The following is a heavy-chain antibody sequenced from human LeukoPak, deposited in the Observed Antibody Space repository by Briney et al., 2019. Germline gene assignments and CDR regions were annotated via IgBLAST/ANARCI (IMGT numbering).Heavy chain of an antibody. J-gene: IGHJ4*02. CDR3: ARDRDWSGLDY. CDR1: GFTFSSYA. V-gene: IGHV3-48*01. D-gene: IGHD3-3*01. CDR2: ISSSSSTI. Sequence: GGSLRLSCAASGFTFSSYAMSWVRQAPGKGLEWVSYISSSSSTIYYADSVKGRFTISRDNAKNSLYLQMNSLRAEDTAVYYCARDRDWSGLDYWGQGTLVTVSS.